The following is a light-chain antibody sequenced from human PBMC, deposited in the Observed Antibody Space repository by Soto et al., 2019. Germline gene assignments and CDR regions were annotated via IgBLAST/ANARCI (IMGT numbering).Light chain of an antibody. CDR3: QKYYSWRT. CDR1: QSIDNR. J-gene: IGKJ1*01. CDR2: AAS. Sequence: IVMTQSPATLSVSPGXRATLSCRAGQSIDNRLAWYQQRPGQAPRLLIYAASTRATGIPARFSGSGSGTEFTLTISGLQSEDFGVYYCQKYYSWRTFGQGTKVDIK. V-gene: IGKV3-15*01.